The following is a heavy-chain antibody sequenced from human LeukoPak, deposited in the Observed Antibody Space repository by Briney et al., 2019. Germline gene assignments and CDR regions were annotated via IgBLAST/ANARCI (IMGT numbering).Heavy chain of an antibody. D-gene: IGHD1-1*01. CDR2: INGDGSST. J-gene: IGHJ4*02. Sequence: PGGSLRLSCAASGFTFSTYGMSWVRQAPGKGLEWVSQINGDGSSTGYADSVRGRFTISRDNAKNTLYLQVNSLRAEDTAVYYCGRGGTSPIDYWGQGTLVTVSS. CDR3: GRGGTSPIDY. V-gene: IGHV3-74*01. CDR1: GFTFSTYG.